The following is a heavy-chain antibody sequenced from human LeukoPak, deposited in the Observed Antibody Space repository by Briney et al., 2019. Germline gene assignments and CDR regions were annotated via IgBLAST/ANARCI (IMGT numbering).Heavy chain of an antibody. J-gene: IGHJ4*02. D-gene: IGHD3-10*01. CDR1: EFTFSSYW. V-gene: IGHV3-7*03. CDR3: ARELSRTGAFDY. CDR2: INEAGVEK. Sequence: GSLRLSCEASEFTFSSYWMHWVRQPPGKGLEWVANINEAGVEKYHVDSVKGRFTIFRDNAKNSLYLQMNNLRAEDTAVYYCARELSRTGAFDYWGQGTLVTVSS.